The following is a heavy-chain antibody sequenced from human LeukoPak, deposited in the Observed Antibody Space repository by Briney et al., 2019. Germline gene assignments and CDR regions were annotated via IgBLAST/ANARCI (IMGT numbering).Heavy chain of an antibody. J-gene: IGHJ4*02. CDR2: ISVSGNT. Sequence: GGSLRLSCAASGFTFSSSWMSWVRQAPGKGLEWVSAISVSGNTYHADSVKGRFTISRDSSKNTLYLQMNSLRAEDAAVYYCAKAPVTTCSGAYCYPFDYWGQGTLVTVSS. CDR3: AKAPVTTCSGAYCYPFDY. V-gene: IGHV3-23*01. D-gene: IGHD2-15*01. CDR1: GFTFSSSW.